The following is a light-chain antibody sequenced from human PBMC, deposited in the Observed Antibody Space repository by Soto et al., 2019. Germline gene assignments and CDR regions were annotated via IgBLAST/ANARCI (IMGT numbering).Light chain of an antibody. V-gene: IGKV3-20*01. J-gene: IGKJ1*01. CDR1: QSLGSSF. CDR3: QHYGISPPWT. Sequence: EIVLTQSPGTLSLSPGERATLSCRASQSLGSSFLAWYQQKPGQAPRLLTYGATSRATGIPDRFSGSGSGTDFTLTISRLEPEDFAVYYCQHYGISPPWTFGQGTKVEIK. CDR2: GAT.